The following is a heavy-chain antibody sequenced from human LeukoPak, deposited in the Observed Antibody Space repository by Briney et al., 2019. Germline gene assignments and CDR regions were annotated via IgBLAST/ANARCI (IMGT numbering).Heavy chain of an antibody. CDR3: ARVFLVGANDAFDI. V-gene: IGHV1-18*01. D-gene: IGHD1-26*01. CDR2: ISAYNGNT. CDR1: GYTFTNDG. J-gene: IGHJ3*02. Sequence: ASVKVSCKASGYTFTNDGVSWVRQAPGQGLEWMGWISAYNGNTNYAQKLQGRVTMTTDTSTSTAYMELRSLRSDDTAVYYCARVFLVGANDAFDIWGQGTMVTVSS.